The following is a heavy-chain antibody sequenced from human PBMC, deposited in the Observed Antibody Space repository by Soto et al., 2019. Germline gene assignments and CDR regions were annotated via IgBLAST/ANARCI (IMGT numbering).Heavy chain of an antibody. D-gene: IGHD2-15*01. Sequence: QVQLVESGGGVVQPGRSLRLSCAASGFTFSSYAMHWVRQAPGKGLEWVAVISYDGSNKYYADSVKGRFTISRDNSKNTLYLQMNSLRAEDTAVYYCARQDSGVCFDYWGQGTLVTVSS. CDR3: ARQDSGVCFDY. V-gene: IGHV3-30-3*01. CDR1: GFTFSSYA. J-gene: IGHJ4*02. CDR2: ISYDGSNK.